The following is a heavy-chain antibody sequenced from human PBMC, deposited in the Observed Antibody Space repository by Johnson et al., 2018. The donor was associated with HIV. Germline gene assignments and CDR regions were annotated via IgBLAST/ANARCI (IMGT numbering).Heavy chain of an antibody. Sequence: QVQLVESGGGVVQPGRSLRLSCAASGFTFDDYGMSWVRQAPGKGLEWVAFIRYDGSNKYYADSVKGRFTVSRDNAKNSLYLQMNSLRAEDTAVYYCARTVYSTSYLDAFGIWGQGTMVTVSS. V-gene: IGHV3-33*08. CDR3: ARTVYSTSYLDAFGI. CDR2: IRYDGSNK. D-gene: IGHD2-2*01. CDR1: GFTFDDYG. J-gene: IGHJ3*02.